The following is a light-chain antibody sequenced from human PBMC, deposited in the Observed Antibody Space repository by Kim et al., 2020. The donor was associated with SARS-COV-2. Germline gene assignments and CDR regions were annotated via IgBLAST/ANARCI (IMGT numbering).Light chain of an antibody. CDR1: QSVSSN. Sequence: PATLSVSPGERATLSCRASQSVSSNLAWYQQKPGQAPRLLIYGASTRATGIPARFSGSGSGTEFTLTISSLQSEDFAVYYCQHRGTFGQGTKLEIK. CDR3: QHRGT. CDR2: GAS. V-gene: IGKV3-15*01. J-gene: IGKJ2*02.